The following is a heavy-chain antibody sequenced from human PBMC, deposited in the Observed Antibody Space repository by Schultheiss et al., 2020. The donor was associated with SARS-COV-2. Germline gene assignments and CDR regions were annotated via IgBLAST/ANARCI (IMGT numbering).Heavy chain of an antibody. V-gene: IGHV4-4*02. J-gene: IGHJ3*02. CDR2: INHSGST. CDR3: ARDGPVGITIFGVVRAFDI. Sequence: SETLSLTCTVSGGSISSSNWWSWVRQPPGKGLEWIGEINHSGSTDYNPSLKSRVTISLDTSKNQFSLRLSSVTAADTAVYYCARDGPVGITIFGVVRAFDIWGQGQWSPSPQ. CDR1: GGSISSSNW. D-gene: IGHD3-3*01.